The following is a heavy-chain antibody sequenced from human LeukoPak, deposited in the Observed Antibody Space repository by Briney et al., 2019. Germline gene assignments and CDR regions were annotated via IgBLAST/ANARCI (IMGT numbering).Heavy chain of an antibody. Sequence: GGSLRLSCAASGFTFSSYGMHWVRQAPGKGLEWVAFIRYDGSNKYYADSVKGRFTISRDNSKNTLYLQMNSPRAEDTAVYYCAKDSRVYSGYDLGYWGQGTLVTVSS. J-gene: IGHJ4*02. CDR2: IRYDGSNK. D-gene: IGHD5-12*01. CDR3: AKDSRVYSGYDLGY. V-gene: IGHV3-30*02. CDR1: GFTFSSYG.